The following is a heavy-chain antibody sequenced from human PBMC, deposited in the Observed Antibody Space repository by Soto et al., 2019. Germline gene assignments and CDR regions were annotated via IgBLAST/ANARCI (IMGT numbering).Heavy chain of an antibody. V-gene: IGHV4-34*01. Sequence: SETLSLTCAVYGGSFSGYYWSWIRQPPGKGLEWIGEINHSGSTNYNPSLKSRVTISVDTSKNQFSLKLSSVTAADTAVYYCARGFLGYRISRAEYFQHWGQGTLVTVSS. CDR1: GGSFSGYY. CDR2: INHSGST. D-gene: IGHD2-21*01. CDR3: ARGFLGYRISRAEYFQH. J-gene: IGHJ1*01.